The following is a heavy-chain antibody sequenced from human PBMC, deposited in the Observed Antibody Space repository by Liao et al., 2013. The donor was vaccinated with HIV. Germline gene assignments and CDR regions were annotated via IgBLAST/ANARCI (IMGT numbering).Heavy chain of an antibody. CDR2: VNHGGST. V-gene: IGHV4-34*01. CDR3: ARRGDYYPIKIDY. CDR1: GGSFSGYY. D-gene: IGHD4-17*01. Sequence: QVQLQQWGAGLLKPSETLSLTCAVYGGSFSGYYWTWIRQTPGKGLEWMGEVNHGGSTNYNPSLKSRITMSVDTSKNQFSVKLSSVTAADTAVYYCARRGDYYPIKIDYWGQGTLVTVSS. J-gene: IGHJ4*02.